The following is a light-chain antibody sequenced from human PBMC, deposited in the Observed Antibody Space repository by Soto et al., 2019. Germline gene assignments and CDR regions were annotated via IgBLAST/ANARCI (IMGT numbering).Light chain of an antibody. CDR1: QGISSY. CDR2: AAS. J-gene: IGKJ1*01. Sequence: RITQFPSSLSASTGDRVTITCRASQGISSYLAWYQQKPGKAPKLLIYAASTLQSGVPSRFSGSGSGTDFTLSISCLQSEDFASYYCQQYYSYPPWTFGQGAKV. V-gene: IGKV1-8*01. CDR3: QQYYSYPPWT.